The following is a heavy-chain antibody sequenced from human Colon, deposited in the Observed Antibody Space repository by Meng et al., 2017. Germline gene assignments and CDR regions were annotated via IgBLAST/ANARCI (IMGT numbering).Heavy chain of an antibody. CDR3: AHGVVASATLGAWFDS. D-gene: IGHD2-15*01. V-gene: IGHV2-5*02. CDR2: IYWDDDA. Sequence: QITLKEFGPTLVKPTPTLTLTCSFSGFSLNTYGVAVGWFRQPPGRAPEWLALIYWDDDARYSPSLKNRLSITQDAAKNQVVLTMTNMGSVDTATYFCAHGVVASATLGAWFDSWGQGTLVTVSS. CDR1: GFSLNTYGVA. J-gene: IGHJ5*01.